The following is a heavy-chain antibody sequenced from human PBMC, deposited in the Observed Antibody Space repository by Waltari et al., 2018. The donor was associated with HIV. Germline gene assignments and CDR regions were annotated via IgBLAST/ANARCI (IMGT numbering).Heavy chain of an antibody. V-gene: IGHV3-74*01. J-gene: IGHJ6*02. D-gene: IGHD2-15*01. Sequence: EVQMVESGGGLVQPGGFVRLSCAASGVTFSGPWMHWVRQAPGKGLVWVSRINSGETTTNYADSVKGRFTISRDNAKNTLYLQMHSLRAEDTAVYYCARGGYVYPFDGMDVWGQGITVTVSS. CDR1: GVTFSGPW. CDR3: ARGGYVYPFDGMDV. CDR2: INSGETTT.